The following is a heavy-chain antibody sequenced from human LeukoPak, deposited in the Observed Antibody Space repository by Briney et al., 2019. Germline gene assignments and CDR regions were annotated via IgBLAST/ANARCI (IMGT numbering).Heavy chain of an antibody. CDR3: ARLAYDILTGPDAFDI. CDR2: IYPGDSDT. CDR1: GYXFTSYW. Sequence: PGESLKISCNGSGYXFTSYWICWVRQMPGKGLEWMGIIYPGDSDTRYSPSFQGQVTISADKSISTAYLQWSSLKASDTAMYYCARLAYDILTGPDAFDIWGQGTMVTVSP. D-gene: IGHD3-9*01. J-gene: IGHJ3*02. V-gene: IGHV5-51*01.